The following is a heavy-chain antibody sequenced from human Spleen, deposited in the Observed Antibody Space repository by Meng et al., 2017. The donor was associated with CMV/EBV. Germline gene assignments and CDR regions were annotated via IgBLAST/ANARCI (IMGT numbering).Heavy chain of an antibody. J-gene: IGHJ3*02. D-gene: IGHD6-13*01. CDR2: ISSSGSTI. CDR1: GFTFSSYE. V-gene: IGHV3-48*03. Sequence: GGSLRLSCAASGFTFSSYEMNWVRQAPGKGLEWVSYISSSGSTIYYADSVKGRFTISRDNAKNSLYLQMNSLRAEDTAVYYCARVGPSSWYGAFDIWGQGTMVTVSS. CDR3: ARVGPSSWYGAFDI.